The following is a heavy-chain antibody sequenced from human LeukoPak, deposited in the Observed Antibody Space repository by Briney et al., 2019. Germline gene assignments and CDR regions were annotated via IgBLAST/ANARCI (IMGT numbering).Heavy chain of an antibody. CDR3: ARVDSGTYLRAFDI. CDR1: GYSFTNYW. Sequence: GESLKISCKGSGYSFTNYWIGWVRQMSGKGLEWMGIFYPGDSDTKYSPSFQGQVTISADKSISTAYLQWSSLKASDTAMYYCARVDSGTYLRAFDIWGQGTMVTVSS. D-gene: IGHD1-26*01. CDR2: FYPGDSDT. V-gene: IGHV5-51*01. J-gene: IGHJ3*02.